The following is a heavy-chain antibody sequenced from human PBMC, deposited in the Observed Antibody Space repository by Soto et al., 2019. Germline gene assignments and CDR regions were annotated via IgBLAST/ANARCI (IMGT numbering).Heavy chain of an antibody. CDR1: GFRFSSYS. V-gene: IGHV3-23*01. J-gene: IGHJ4*02. Sequence: GGSLRLSCADSGFRFSSYSMSWVSQTPGKGLEWVAGITATGDRTYYADSVTGRFTISIDNSKKTHYLQMTSLRAEDTAMYYCATMNGYFEYWGQGTPVNVSS. CDR2: ITATGDRT. CDR3: ATMNGYFEY. D-gene: IGHD3-22*01.